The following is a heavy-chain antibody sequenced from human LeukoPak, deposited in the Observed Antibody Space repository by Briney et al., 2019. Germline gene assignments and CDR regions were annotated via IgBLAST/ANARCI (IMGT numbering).Heavy chain of an antibody. CDR1: GFTFSTYS. CDR3: AKWADY. Sequence: GGSLRLSCAASGFTFSTYSMTWVRQAPGRGLEWVSTIGATVGETHYADSVKGRFTISRDNSKNTMYLQMDSLRAEDTAVYYCAKWADYWGQGTLVTVSS. J-gene: IGHJ4*02. V-gene: IGHV3-23*01. CDR2: IGATVGET.